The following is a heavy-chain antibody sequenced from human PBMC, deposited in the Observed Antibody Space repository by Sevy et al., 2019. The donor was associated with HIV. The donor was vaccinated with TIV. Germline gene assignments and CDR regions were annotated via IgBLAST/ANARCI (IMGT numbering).Heavy chain of an antibody. Sequence: GGSLRLSCAASGFSFSIYAMSWIRQAPGKGLEWVSYVSGSDDTKYYADSVKGRFTISRDNAKNSLYLQMNSLRAEDTAVYYCARDHVKDGDLGDYYCFAMDVWGQGTTVTVSS. CDR1: GFSFSIYA. CDR2: VSGSDDTK. V-gene: IGHV3-11*01. CDR3: ARDHVKDGDLGDYYCFAMDV. J-gene: IGHJ6*01. D-gene: IGHD4-17*01.